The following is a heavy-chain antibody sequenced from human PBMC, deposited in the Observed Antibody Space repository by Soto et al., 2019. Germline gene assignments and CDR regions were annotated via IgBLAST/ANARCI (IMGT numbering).Heavy chain of an antibody. CDR2: IYYSGST. CDR1: GGSISSGDYY. CDR3: ARSSIAAAGTIWFDP. J-gene: IGHJ5*02. D-gene: IGHD6-13*01. V-gene: IGHV4-30-4*01. Sequence: SETLSLTCTVSGGSISSGDYYWSWIRQPPGKGLEWIGYIYYSGSTYYNPSLKSRVTISVDTSKNQFSLKLSSVTAADTAVYYCARSSIAAAGTIWFDPWGQGTLVTVSS.